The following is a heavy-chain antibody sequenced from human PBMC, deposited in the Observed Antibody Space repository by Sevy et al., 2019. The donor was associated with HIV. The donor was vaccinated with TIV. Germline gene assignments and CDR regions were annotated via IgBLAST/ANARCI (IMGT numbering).Heavy chain of an antibody. CDR3: ARLVPRDNWFDP. D-gene: IGHD2-8*02. CDR2: ILYSGST. CDR1: GDSMNTYY. Sequence: SETLSLSCTVTGDSMNTYYWAWIRQPPGKSLEWVGYILYSGSTEYSPSLKSPFTMALDKSKNEVSLRLSSVTAADTAVYYCARLVPRDNWFDPWGQGRLVTVSS. V-gene: IGHV4-59*01. J-gene: IGHJ5*02.